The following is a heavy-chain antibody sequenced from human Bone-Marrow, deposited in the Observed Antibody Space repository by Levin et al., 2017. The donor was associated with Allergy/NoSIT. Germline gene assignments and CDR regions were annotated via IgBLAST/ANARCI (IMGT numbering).Heavy chain of an antibody. CDR2: ISGSGGTT. D-gene: IGHD1-26*01. V-gene: IGHV3-23*01. J-gene: IGHJ4*02. CDR1: GFTFSSYA. Sequence: PGGSLRLSCAASGFTFSSYAMNWVRQAPGKGLEWVSGISGSGGTTYYADSVKGRFTISRDNSKNTLYLQMNSLRAEDTAVYYCANLKFSGALFEHWGQGTLVTVSS. CDR3: ANLKFSGALFEH.